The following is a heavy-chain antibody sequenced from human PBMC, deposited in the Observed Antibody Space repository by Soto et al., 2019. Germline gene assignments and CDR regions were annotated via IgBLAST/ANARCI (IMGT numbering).Heavy chain of an antibody. J-gene: IGHJ6*02. Sequence: SVKVSCKASGGTFSSYAISWVRQAPGQGLEWMGGIIPIFGTANYAQKFQGRVTITADESTSTAYMELSSLRSEDTAVYYCARGRVGGDTAMVTAYYYGMDVWGQGTTVTVS. CDR1: GGTFSSYA. CDR2: IIPIFGTA. D-gene: IGHD5-18*01. CDR3: ARGRVGGDTAMVTAYYYGMDV. V-gene: IGHV1-69*13.